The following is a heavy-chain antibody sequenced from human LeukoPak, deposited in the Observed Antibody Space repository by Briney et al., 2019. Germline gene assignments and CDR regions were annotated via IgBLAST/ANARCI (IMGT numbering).Heavy chain of an antibody. CDR2: ISWNGGST. Sequence: GGSLRLSCAASALTFDDYGMSWVRQAPGKGLEWVSGISWNGGSTAYVDSVKGRFTISRDNAKNSLYLQMNSPRAEDTALYYCARSYASGYYYVGTGYWGQGTLVTVSS. CDR3: ARSYASGYYYVGTGY. V-gene: IGHV3-20*04. J-gene: IGHJ4*02. D-gene: IGHD3-22*01. CDR1: ALTFDDYG.